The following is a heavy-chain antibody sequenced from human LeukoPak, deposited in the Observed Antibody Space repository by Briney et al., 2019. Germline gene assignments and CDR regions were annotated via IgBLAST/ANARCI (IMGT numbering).Heavy chain of an antibody. V-gene: IGHV4-31*03. CDR3: ASEVEGAIYYFDY. D-gene: IGHD1-26*01. CDR2: IYYSGST. Sequence: PSQTLSLTCTVSGGSISSGGYYWSWIRQHPGKGLEWIGYIYYSGSTYYNPSLKSRVTISVDTSKNQYSLKLSSVTAADTAVYYCASEVEGAIYYFDYWGQGTLVTVSS. J-gene: IGHJ4*02. CDR1: GGSISSGGYY.